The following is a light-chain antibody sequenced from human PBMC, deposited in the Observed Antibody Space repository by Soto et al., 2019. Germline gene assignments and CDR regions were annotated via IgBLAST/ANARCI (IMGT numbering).Light chain of an antibody. Sequence: QSALTQPASLSVSPGQSITISCTGTSCDVGAYTLVSWYQQRPGKAPKLIISEGTRRPSGVFDRSTGSKSGNTPSPWMSGPQADDEADYYGCANAGNSRYGFATGTKVTV. CDR1: SCDVGAYTL. J-gene: IGLJ1*01. CDR2: EGT. V-gene: IGLV2-23*01. CDR3: CANAGNSRYG.